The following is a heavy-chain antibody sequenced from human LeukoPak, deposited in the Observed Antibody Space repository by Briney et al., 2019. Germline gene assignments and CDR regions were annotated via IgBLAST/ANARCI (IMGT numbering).Heavy chain of an antibody. CDR2: ISGSGGST. D-gene: IGHD6-6*01. CDR3: AKGYSSSSYFDY. CDR1: GFTFSSYA. J-gene: IGHJ4*02. Sequence: GGSLRLSCAASGFTFSSYAMSWVRQAPGKGLEWVSAISGSGGSTYYADSVKGRFTISRDNAKNSLYLQMNSLRAEDTALYYCAKGYSSSSYFDYWGQGTLVTVSS. V-gene: IGHV3-23*01.